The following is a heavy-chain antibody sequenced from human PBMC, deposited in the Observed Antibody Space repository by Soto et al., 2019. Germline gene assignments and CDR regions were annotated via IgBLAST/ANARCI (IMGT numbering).Heavy chain of an antibody. V-gene: IGHV4-34*01. CDR2: INHSGST. J-gene: IGHJ5*01. CDR3: ARAGRSSGWFGY. CDR1: GGSFSGYY. D-gene: IGHD6-19*01. Sequence: SETLSLTCAVYGGSFSGYYWSWIRQPPGKGLEWIGEINHSGSTNYNPSLKSRVTISVDTSKNQFPLKLSSVTAADTAVYHCARAGRSSGWFGYWGQGTLVTVSS.